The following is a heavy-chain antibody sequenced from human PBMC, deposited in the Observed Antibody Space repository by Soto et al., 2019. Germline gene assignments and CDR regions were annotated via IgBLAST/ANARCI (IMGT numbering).Heavy chain of an antibody. CDR3: ARAKHDYGDFVPPNWFDP. V-gene: IGHV4-39*01. CDR1: GGSISGSSFY. J-gene: IGHJ5*02. CDR2: IYHSGST. Sequence: QLQLQESGPGLVKASETLSLRCSVSGGSISGSSFYWGWIRQPPGKGLEWIGTIYHSGSTYYTPSLKSRVTISIDTSNNQLSLRLSAVTAADTAIYYCARAKHDYGDFVPPNWFDPWGQGTLVIVS. D-gene: IGHD4-17*01.